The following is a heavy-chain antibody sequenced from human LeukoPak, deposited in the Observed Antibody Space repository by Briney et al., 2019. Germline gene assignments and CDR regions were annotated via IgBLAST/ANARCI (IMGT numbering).Heavy chain of an antibody. D-gene: IGHD3-3*01. J-gene: IGHJ4*02. Sequence: SETLSLTCTVSGGSISSGDYYWSWIRQPPGKGLEWIGYIYYSGSTYYNPSLKSRVTISVDTSKNQFSLKLSSVTAADTAVYYCARGYDFWSDYFFDYWGQGTLVTVSS. CDR2: IYYSGST. CDR1: GGSISSGDYY. CDR3: ARGYDFWSDYFFDY. V-gene: IGHV4-30-4*01.